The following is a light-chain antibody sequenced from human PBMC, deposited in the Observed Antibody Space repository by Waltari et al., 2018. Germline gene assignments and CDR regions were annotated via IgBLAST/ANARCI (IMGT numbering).Light chain of an antibody. CDR1: QSVGSK. CDR3: QQYNQWPPWA. J-gene: IGKJ1*01. V-gene: IGKV3-15*01. CDR2: GAT. Sequence: EIVMTQSPATLSVSPGDRATLSCRASQSVGSKLAWYQQKPGQPPRLLMYGATTRATGIPARFSGSGSVTEFTLTISSLQSEDFAVYYCQQYNQWPPWAFGQGTKVEVK.